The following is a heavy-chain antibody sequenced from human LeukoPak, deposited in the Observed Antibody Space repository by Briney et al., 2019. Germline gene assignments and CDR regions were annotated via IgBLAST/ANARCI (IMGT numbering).Heavy chain of an antibody. CDR1: GGSISSGNYF. J-gene: IGHJ6*02. Sequence: PSQTLSLTCTVSGGSISSGNYFWSWIRQPAGKGLEWIGRIYTSGGANYDPSLQSRITISVGTSKNQFSLKLSSVTAGDAAVYYCARCNYYYGMDVWGQGTTVTVSS. V-gene: IGHV4-61*02. CDR2: IYTSGGA. CDR3: ARCNYYYGMDV.